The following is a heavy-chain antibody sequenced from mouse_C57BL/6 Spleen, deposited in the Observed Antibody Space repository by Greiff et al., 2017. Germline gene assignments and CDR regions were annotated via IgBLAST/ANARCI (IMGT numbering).Heavy chain of an antibody. J-gene: IGHJ2*01. CDR3: ARDFLYYYGSSDGYFDY. V-gene: IGHV1-78*01. D-gene: IGHD1-1*01. Sequence: VQLQQSDAELVKPGASVTISCKVSGYTFTDHTIHWMKQRPEQGLEWIGYIYPRDGSTKYNEKFKGKATLTADKSSSTAYMQLNSLTSEDSAVYFCARDFLYYYGSSDGYFDYWGQGTTLTVSS. CDR1: GYTFTDHT. CDR2: IYPRDGST.